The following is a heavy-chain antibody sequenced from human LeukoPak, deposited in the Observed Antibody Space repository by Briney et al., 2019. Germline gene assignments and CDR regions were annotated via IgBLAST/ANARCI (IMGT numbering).Heavy chain of an antibody. J-gene: IGHJ4*02. CDR1: GGSFSGYY. Sequence: SETLSLTCAVYGGSFSGYYWSWIRQHPGKGLEWIGYIYYSGSTYYNPSLKSRVTISVDTSKNQFSLKLSSVTAADTAVYYCARVDKGYSYGYYFDYWGQGTLVTVSS. D-gene: IGHD5-18*01. CDR3: ARVDKGYSYGYYFDY. V-gene: IGHV4-31*11. CDR2: IYYSGST.